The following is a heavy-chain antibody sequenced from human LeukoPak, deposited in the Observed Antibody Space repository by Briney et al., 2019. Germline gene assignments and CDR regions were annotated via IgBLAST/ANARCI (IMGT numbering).Heavy chain of an antibody. CDR1: GFTVSSSY. D-gene: IGHD5-18*01. V-gene: IGHV3-53*01. Sequence: GGSLRLSCAASGFTVSSSYMSWVRQAPGKGLEWVSLIYSGGSTYYAASVKGRFTISRDNCKNTLYLQMNSLRPEDTAVYYCAKGYNYAYEYWGQGTLVTVSS. J-gene: IGHJ4*02. CDR2: IYSGGST. CDR3: AKGYNYAYEY.